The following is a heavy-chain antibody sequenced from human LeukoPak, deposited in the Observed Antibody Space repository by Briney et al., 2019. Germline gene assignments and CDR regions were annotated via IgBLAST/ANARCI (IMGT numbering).Heavy chain of an antibody. Sequence: PSETLSLTCTVSGDSISSYYWSWIRQPAGKGLEWIGRIHPSGSTNYNPSLKSRVTLSVDTSKNQFPLKPSSVTAADTAVYYCARGSPPDFDYWGRGTLVTVSS. CDR3: ARGSPPDFDY. CDR1: GDSISSYY. V-gene: IGHV4-4*07. CDR2: IHPSGST. J-gene: IGHJ4*02.